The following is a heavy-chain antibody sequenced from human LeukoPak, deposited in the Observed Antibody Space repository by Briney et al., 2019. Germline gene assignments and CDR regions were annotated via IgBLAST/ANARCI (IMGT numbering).Heavy chain of an antibody. CDR1: GFTFSSYG. J-gene: IGHJ3*02. D-gene: IGHD2-2*02. V-gene: IGHV3-30*18. Sequence: GGSLRLSCAASGFTFSSYGMHWVRQAPGKGLEWVAVISYDGSNKYYADSVKGRFTISRDNSKNTLYLQMNSLRAEDTAVYYCAKSGRDQTRYCSSTSCYNGAHAFDIWGQGTMVTVSS. CDR2: ISYDGSNK. CDR3: AKSGRDQTRYCSSTSCYNGAHAFDI.